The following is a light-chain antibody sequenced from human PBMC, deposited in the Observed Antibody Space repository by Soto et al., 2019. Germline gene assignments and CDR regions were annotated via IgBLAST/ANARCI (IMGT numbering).Light chain of an antibody. Sequence: QSALTQPASVSGSPGQTIIISCTGSRSDIGGYNSVSWYQQHPGKAPKLILFDVTNRASKIPDRFSGSKSGNTASLTIFGLQAEDEADYYCSSYSSGNTLVLFGGGTKLTVL. CDR3: SSYSSGNTLVL. CDR1: RSDIGGYNS. J-gene: IGLJ3*02. CDR2: DVT. V-gene: IGLV2-14*03.